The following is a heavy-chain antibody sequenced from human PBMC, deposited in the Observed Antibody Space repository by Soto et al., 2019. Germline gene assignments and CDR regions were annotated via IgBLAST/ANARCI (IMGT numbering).Heavy chain of an antibody. CDR1: GYSISSGYY. CDR2: IYHSGST. V-gene: IGHV4-38-2*01. Sequence: SETLSLTCAVSGYSISSGYYWGWIRQPPGKGLEWIGSIYHSGSTYYNPSLKSRVTISVDTSKNQFSLKLSSVTAADTAVYYCARGGRFLEWSTYYYYYYGMDVWGQGTTVNLSS. CDR3: ARGGRFLEWSTYYYYYYGMDV. J-gene: IGHJ6*02. D-gene: IGHD3-3*01.